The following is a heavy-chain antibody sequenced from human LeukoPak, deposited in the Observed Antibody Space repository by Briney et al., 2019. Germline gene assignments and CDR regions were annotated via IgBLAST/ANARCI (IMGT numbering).Heavy chain of an antibody. J-gene: IGHJ4*02. CDR1: GFTFSGYW. CDR3: ARVDRLGVTTDGIDY. D-gene: IGHD3-9*01. Sequence: PGGSLRLSCAASGFTFSGYWMHWVRQAPGKGLVWVSRINSDGSSTSYADSVKGRFTISRDNAKNTLYLQMNSLRAEDTAVYYCARVDRLGVTTDGIDYWGQGTLVIVSS. CDR2: INSDGSST. V-gene: IGHV3-74*01.